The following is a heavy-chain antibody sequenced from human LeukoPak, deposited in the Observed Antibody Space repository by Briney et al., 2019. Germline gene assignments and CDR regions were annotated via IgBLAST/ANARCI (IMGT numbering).Heavy chain of an antibody. V-gene: IGHV4-59*01. J-gene: IGHJ5*02. D-gene: IGHD6-13*01. CDR2: IYYSGST. Sequence: SETLSLTCTVSGGSISSYYWSWIPQPPGKGLEGIGYIYYSGSTNYNPSLKSRVTISVDTSKNQFSLKLSSVAAADTAVYYCAGAAAGPHWFDPWGQGTLVTASS. CDR1: GGSISSYY. CDR3: AGAAAGPHWFDP.